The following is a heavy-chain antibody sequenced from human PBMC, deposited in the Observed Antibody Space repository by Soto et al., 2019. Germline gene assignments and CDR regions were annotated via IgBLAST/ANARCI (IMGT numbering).Heavy chain of an antibody. V-gene: IGHV4-59*01. CDR1: GGSLTTYH. Sequence: ETLSLTCTVSGGSLTTYHWSWSRQPPGKRQEWIGNINNGGSPTYNPALKSRVSISVDTSKNQCSLNLSSVTAADTAVYYCAREVEVSYSIVTGYYSRGLDVWGQGTTVTGSS. CDR3: AREVEVSYSIVTGYYSRGLDV. J-gene: IGHJ6*02. CDR2: INNGGSP. D-gene: IGHD3-9*01.